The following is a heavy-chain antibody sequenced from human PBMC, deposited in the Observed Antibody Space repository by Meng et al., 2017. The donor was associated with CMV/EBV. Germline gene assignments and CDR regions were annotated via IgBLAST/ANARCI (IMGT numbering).Heavy chain of an antibody. CDR2: IYPSGST. CDR1: GGSISSYY. V-gene: IGHV4-4*07. Sequence: TVSGGSISSYYWSWIRQPAGKGLEWIGRIYPSGSTNYNPSLKSRVTMSVDTSKNQFSLKLSSVTAADTAVYYCARDRWGSGWKLFDYWGQGTLVTVSS. D-gene: IGHD6-19*01. J-gene: IGHJ4*02. CDR3: ARDRWGSGWKLFDY.